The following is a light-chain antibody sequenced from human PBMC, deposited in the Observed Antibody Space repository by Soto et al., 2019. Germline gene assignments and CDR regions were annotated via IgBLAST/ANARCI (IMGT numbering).Light chain of an antibody. J-gene: IGLJ2*01. V-gene: IGLV2-14*01. CDR3: SSYTGTNIVV. CDR1: SNDVGGYNY. Sequence: QSALAQPASVSGSPGQSITISCTGTSNDVGGYNYVSWYQQYPGKAPKLIIYEVGNRPSGFSDRFSGSKSGNTASLTISGLQAEDEADYYCSSYTGTNIVVFGGGTKLTVL. CDR2: EVG.